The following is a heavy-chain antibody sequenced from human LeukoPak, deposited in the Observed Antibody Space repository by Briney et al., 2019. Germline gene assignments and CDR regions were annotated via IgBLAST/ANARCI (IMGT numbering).Heavy chain of an antibody. CDR2: INPNSGGT. CDR1: GYTFTGYY. CDR3: ARDPGGGIVVVPAALGFDY. Sequence: ASVKVSCKASGYTFTGYYMHWVRQAPGQGLEWMGRINPNSGGTNYAQKFQGRVTMTRDTSISTAYMELSRLRSDDTAVYYCARDPGGGIVVVPAALGFDYWGQGTLVTVSS. J-gene: IGHJ4*02. D-gene: IGHD2-2*01. V-gene: IGHV1-2*06.